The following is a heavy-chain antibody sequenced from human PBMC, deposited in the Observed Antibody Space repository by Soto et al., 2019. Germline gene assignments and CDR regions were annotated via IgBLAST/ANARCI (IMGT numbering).Heavy chain of an antibody. V-gene: IGHV1-3*01. Sequence: ASVKVSCKASGYTFTSYAMHWVRQAPGQRLEWMGWINAGNGNTKYSQKFQGRVTITRDTSASTAYMELSSLRSEDTAVYYCARDSPSEVAHNWFEPWGQGTLVTSPQ. D-gene: IGHD5-12*01. CDR1: GYTFTSYA. CDR2: INAGNGNT. J-gene: IGHJ5*02. CDR3: ARDSPSEVAHNWFEP.